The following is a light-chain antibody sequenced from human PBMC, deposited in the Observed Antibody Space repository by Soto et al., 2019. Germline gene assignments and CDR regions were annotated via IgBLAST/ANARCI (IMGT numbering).Light chain of an antibody. CDR2: LGS. Sequence: DIVMTQSPLSLPVTPGEPASISCRSSQSLLHSNGYNYLDWYLQKPGQSPQLLIYLGSNRASGVPDRFSGSGSGTDFTLKISRVEADDVGVYYCMQALQTPRTFGQGPKLEIK. CDR1: QSLLHSNGYNY. CDR3: MQALQTPRT. V-gene: IGKV2-28*01. J-gene: IGKJ2*01.